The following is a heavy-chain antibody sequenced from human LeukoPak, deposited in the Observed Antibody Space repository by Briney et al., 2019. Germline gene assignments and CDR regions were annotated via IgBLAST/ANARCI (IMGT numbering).Heavy chain of an antibody. CDR3: AELGITMIGGV. V-gene: IGHV3-48*01. CDR1: GFTFSNYS. D-gene: IGHD3-10*02. CDR2: ISYSGSTI. Sequence: PGGSLRLSCAVSGFTFSNYSMNWVRQAPGKGLEWVSYISYSGSTIYYADSVKGRFTISRDNAKNSLYLQMNSLRAEDTAVYYCAELGITMIGGVWGKGTTVTISS. J-gene: IGHJ6*04.